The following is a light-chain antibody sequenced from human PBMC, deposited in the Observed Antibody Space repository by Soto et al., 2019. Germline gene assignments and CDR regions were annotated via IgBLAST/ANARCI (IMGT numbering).Light chain of an antibody. CDR1: SGINVGTYR. V-gene: IGLV5-45*01. CDR2: YKSDSDK. J-gene: IGLJ1*01. CDR3: MIWHSSAYV. Sequence: QSVLTQPASLSASPGASASLTCTLRSGINVGTYRIYWYQQKPGSPPQYLLNYKSDSDKQQGSGVPSRFSGSKDASANAGXXXXXXXXXXXEADYYCMIWHSSAYVFGTGTKLTVL.